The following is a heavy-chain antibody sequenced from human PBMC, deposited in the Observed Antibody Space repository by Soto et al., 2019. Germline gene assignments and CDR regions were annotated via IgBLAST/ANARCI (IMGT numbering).Heavy chain of an antibody. J-gene: IGHJ4*02. CDR3: VRALGPRAGRLDN. CDR1: GGAISGYY. D-gene: IGHD1-1*01. V-gene: IGHV4-59*01. Sequence: SSETLSLTCTVSGGAISGYYWTWIRQPPGKGLEWIGYIYYTGSTNYNPSLNSRVTISEDTSKNQFSLKLSSVTAADTAVYYCVRALGPRAGRLDNWGQGTLVAVSS. CDR2: IYYTGST.